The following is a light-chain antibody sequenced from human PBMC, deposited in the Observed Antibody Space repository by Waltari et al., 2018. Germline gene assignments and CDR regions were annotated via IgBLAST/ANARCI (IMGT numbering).Light chain of an antibody. V-gene: IGKV3-11*01. CDR3: HQRRNWPGT. Sequence: EIVSTQSPATLSLSPGDRATLSCRASQNIINFLAWYQQKPGQAPRLLIFDASKRATGIPARFSGSGSGTDFTLTISSLEPEDFAVYYCHQRRNWPGTFGQGTKVEIK. CDR2: DAS. J-gene: IGKJ1*01. CDR1: QNIINF.